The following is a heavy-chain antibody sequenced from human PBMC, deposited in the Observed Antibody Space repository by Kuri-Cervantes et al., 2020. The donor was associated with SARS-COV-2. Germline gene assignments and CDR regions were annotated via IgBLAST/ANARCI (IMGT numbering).Heavy chain of an antibody. CDR2: INPSGGST. CDR1: GYTFTGYY. V-gene: IGHV1-46*01. CDR3: ARPSGDGPLEWLGSRADNDAFDI. J-gene: IGHJ3*02. D-gene: IGHD3-3*01. Sequence: ASVKVSCKASGYTFTGYYMHWVRQAPGQGLEWMGIINPSGGSTSYAQKFQGRVTMTRDTSTSTVYMELSSLRSEDMAVYYCARPSGDGPLEWLGSRADNDAFDIWGQGTMVT.